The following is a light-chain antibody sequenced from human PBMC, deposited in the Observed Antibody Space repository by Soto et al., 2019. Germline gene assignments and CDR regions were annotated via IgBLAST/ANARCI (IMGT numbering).Light chain of an antibody. V-gene: IGKV1-12*01. Sequence: DIQMTQSPSSVSASVGDRVTITCRASQAISRWLAWYQQKPGKAPKVLIYDVSSLQSGVPSRFSSSGSETEYTLSISSLQPEDFARYYCQQGSTLPWTFGQATKVEIK. CDR1: QAISRW. CDR3: QQGSTLPWT. CDR2: DVS. J-gene: IGKJ1*01.